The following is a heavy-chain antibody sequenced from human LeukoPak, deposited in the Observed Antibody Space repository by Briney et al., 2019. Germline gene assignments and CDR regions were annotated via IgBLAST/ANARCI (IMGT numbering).Heavy chain of an antibody. CDR2: IYYSGST. V-gene: IGHV4-31*03. Sequence: SQTLSLTCTVSGGSISSGGYYWSWIRQHPGKGLEWIGYIYYSGSTYYNPSLKSRVTISVDTSKNQFSLKLSSATAADTAAYYCARVGGYSGYNGVSYYYYYMDVWGKGTTVTVSS. CDR1: GGSISSGGYY. J-gene: IGHJ6*03. D-gene: IGHD5-12*01. CDR3: ARVGGYSGYNGVSYYYYYMDV.